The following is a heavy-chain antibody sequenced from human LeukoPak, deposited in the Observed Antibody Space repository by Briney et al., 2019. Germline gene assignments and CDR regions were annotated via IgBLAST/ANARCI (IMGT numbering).Heavy chain of an antibody. Sequence: GGSLRLSCAASGFTFSSYAMSWVRQAPGKGLEWVSVIYSGGSTYYADSVKGRFTISRDNAKNSLYLQMNSLRAEDTAVYYCARDWRDSSGKFPNDAFDIWGQGTLVTVSS. D-gene: IGHD3-22*01. CDR3: ARDWRDSSGKFPNDAFDI. V-gene: IGHV3-66*01. J-gene: IGHJ3*02. CDR2: IYSGGST. CDR1: GFTFSSYA.